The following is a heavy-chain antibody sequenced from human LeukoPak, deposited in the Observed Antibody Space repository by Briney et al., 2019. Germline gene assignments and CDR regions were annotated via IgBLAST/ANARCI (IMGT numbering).Heavy chain of an antibody. D-gene: IGHD6-19*01. CDR3: ARGTVAGKAPY. CDR1: GFTFSNYA. V-gene: IGHV3-23*01. J-gene: IGHJ4*02. Sequence: GGSLRLSCAASGFTFSNYAMSWVRQAPGKGLEWVSAISGTGGSTYYADSVKGRFTISRDNSKNTLYLQMNSLRAEDTAVYYCARGTVAGKAPYWGQGTLVTVSS. CDR2: ISGTGGST.